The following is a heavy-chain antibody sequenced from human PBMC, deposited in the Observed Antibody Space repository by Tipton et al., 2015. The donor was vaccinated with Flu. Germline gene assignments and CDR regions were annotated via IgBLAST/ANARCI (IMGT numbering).Heavy chain of an antibody. CDR2: LWYDGGNV. CDR3: AREGPSDYGMDV. CDR1: GFTFGSYG. Sequence: SLRLSCAASGFTFGSYGMHWVRQAPGKGLEWVAYLWYDGGNVHYGGSVKGRFTISRDNSKNTVYLQMTSLRVEDTAVYFCAREGPSDYGMDVWGQGTTVTVSS. V-gene: IGHV3-33*01. J-gene: IGHJ6*02.